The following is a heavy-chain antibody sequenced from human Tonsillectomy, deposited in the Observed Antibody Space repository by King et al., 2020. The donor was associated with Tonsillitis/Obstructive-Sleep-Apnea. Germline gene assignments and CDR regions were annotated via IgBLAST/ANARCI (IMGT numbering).Heavy chain of an antibody. J-gene: IGHJ3*02. Sequence: VQLVESGAEVKRPGESLKISCKSSGYIFTSYWIGWVRQMPGKGLEWMGIIFPGDSYTRYSPSFQGQVTISADKSISTAYLQWRRLKASDTAMFYCARRTRYCSGGSCPDAFDIWGQGTMVTVSS. V-gene: IGHV5-51*01. CDR2: IFPGDSYT. CDR1: GYIFTSYW. CDR3: ARRTRYCSGGSCPDAFDI. D-gene: IGHD2-15*01.